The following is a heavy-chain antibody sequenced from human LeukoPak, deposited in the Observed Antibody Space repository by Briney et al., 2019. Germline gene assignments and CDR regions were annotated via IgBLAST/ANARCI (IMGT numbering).Heavy chain of an antibody. V-gene: IGHV1-69*13. CDR2: IIPIFGTA. CDR3: ARGCRTSSSAYYYYGMDV. CDR1: GGTFSSYA. Sequence: ASVKVSCKASGGTFSSYAISWVRQAPGQGLEWMGGIIPIFGTANYAQKFQGRVTITADESTSTACMELSSLRSEDTAVYYCARGCRTSSSAYYYYGMDVWGQGTTVTVSS. D-gene: IGHD2-2*01. J-gene: IGHJ6*02.